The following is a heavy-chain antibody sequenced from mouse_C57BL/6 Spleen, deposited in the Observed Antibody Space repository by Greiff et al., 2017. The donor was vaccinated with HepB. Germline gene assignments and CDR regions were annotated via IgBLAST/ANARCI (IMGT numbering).Heavy chain of an antibody. CDR1: GYTFTSYW. CDR3: AKGDYGSSWNWYFDV. CDR2: IHPNSGST. J-gene: IGHJ1*03. D-gene: IGHD1-1*01. Sequence: QVQLQQPGAELVKPGASVKLSCKASGYTFTSYWMHWVKQRPGQGLEWIGMIHPNSGSTNYNEKFKSKATLTVDKSSSTAYMQLSSLTSEDSAVYYCAKGDYGSSWNWYFDVWGTGTTGTVSS. V-gene: IGHV1-64*01.